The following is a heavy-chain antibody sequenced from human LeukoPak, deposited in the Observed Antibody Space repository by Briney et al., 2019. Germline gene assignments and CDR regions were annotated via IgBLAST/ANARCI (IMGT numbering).Heavy chain of an antibody. V-gene: IGHV4-34*01. CDR1: GRSFSGYY. J-gene: IGHJ6*03. D-gene: IGHD3-3*01. CDR3: ASGPRVFWSSTTYYYMDV. CDR2: INHSGST. Sequence: PSETLSLTCAVYGRSFSGYYWSWIRQPPGKGLEWIREINHSGSTNYNPSLKSRVTISADTSKNRFSLKLSSVTAADTAVYYCASGPRVFWSSTTYYYMDVCGKGTTVSVS.